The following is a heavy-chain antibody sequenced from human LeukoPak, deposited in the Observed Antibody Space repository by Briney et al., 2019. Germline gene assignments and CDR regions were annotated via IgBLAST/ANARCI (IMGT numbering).Heavy chain of an antibody. CDR2: VHLDGRT. D-gene: IGHD3-3*01. Sequence: SGTLSLTCGVSGGSVTSTNWWTWVRQPPGKGLEWIGEVHLDGRTNYNPSLKSRLSMSVDLSENHISLKPTSVTAADTAVYYCAREGGFYRPLDYSGQGTLVTVSS. CDR1: GGSVTSTNW. J-gene: IGHJ4*02. V-gene: IGHV4-4*02. CDR3: AREGGFYRPLDY.